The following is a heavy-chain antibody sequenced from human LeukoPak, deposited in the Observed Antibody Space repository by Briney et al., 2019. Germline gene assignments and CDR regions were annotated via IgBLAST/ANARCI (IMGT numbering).Heavy chain of an antibody. J-gene: IGHJ4*02. CDR1: GYRFTSYW. CDR3: AKSYDSSGYYSSAFDI. D-gene: IGHD3-22*01. V-gene: IGHV5-51*01. CDR2: IYPSDSDA. Sequence: GESLKISCKASGYRFTSYWIGWVRQMPGKGLEWVGIIYPSDSDARYSPSFQGQVTISADKSISTAYLQWSSLKASDTAMYYCAKSYDSSGYYSSAFDIWGQGTLVTVSS.